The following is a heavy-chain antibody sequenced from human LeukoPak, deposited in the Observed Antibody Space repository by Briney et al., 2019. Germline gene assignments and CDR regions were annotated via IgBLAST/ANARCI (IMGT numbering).Heavy chain of an antibody. J-gene: IGHJ4*02. CDR1: GYTFTGYY. D-gene: IGHD5-12*01. CDR2: INPNSGGT. CDR3: ARDYIGQLNSNFDY. V-gene: IGHV1-2*02. Sequence: ASVKVSCKASGYTFTGYYMHWVRQAPGQGLEWMGWINPNSGGTNYAQKFQGRVTMTRDTSISTAYMELSRLRSDDTAVYYCARDYIGQLNSNFDYWGQGTLVTVSS.